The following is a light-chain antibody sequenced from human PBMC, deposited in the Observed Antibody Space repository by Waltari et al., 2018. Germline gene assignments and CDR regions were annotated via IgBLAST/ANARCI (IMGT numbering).Light chain of an antibody. CDR2: EDN. J-gene: IGLJ3*02. Sequence: NFILTQPHSVSESPGKTVTISCTRNSGSSNYVQWYQQCPGSAPTTLIYEDNQRPSGVPERFSGSIDRSSKFASLTISGLKTEDEADYYCQSYDSSSWVFGGGTRLTVL. CDR1: SGSSNY. V-gene: IGLV6-57*03. CDR3: QSYDSSSWV.